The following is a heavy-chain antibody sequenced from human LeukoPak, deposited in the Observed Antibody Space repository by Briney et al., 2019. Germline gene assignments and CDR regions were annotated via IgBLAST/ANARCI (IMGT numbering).Heavy chain of an antibody. V-gene: IGHV3-23*01. D-gene: IGHD2-8*02. J-gene: IGHJ4*02. CDR2: ISGSGGST. Sequence: GGSLRLSCAASGFTFSSYGMSWVRQAPGKGLEWVSAISGSGGSTYYADSVKGRFTISRDNSKNTLYLQMNSLRAEDTAVYYCARVGAVTGAFDYWGQGTLVTASS. CDR3: ARVGAVTGAFDY. CDR1: GFTFSSYG.